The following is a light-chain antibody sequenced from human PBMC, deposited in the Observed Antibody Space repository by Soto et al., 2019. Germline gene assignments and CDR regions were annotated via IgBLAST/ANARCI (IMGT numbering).Light chain of an antibody. CDR1: QSVLYSSNNKNY. J-gene: IGKJ1*01. V-gene: IGKV4-1*01. Sequence: DIVMTQSPDSLAVSLGERATINCKSSQSVLYSSNNKNYLAWYQQKPGQPPKLLIYWASTRESGVPDRFSGSGSGTDFTLTISSLQAEDVAVYYCQQYYSTPWSFGIGTKVEIK. CDR3: QQYYSTPWS. CDR2: WAS.